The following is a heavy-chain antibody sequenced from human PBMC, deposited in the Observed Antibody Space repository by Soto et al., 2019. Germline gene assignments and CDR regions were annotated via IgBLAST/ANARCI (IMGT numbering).Heavy chain of an antibody. D-gene: IGHD3-9*01. CDR2: ISSSSSYI. CDR1: GFTFSSYS. CDR3: ARDPHFDWYPTANWFDP. Sequence: PGGSLRLSCAASGFTFSSYSMNWVRQAPGKGLEWVSSISSSSSYIYYADSVKGRFTISRDNAKNSLYLQMNSLRAEDTAVYYCARDPHFDWYPTANWFDPWGQGTLVTVSS. V-gene: IGHV3-21*01. J-gene: IGHJ5*02.